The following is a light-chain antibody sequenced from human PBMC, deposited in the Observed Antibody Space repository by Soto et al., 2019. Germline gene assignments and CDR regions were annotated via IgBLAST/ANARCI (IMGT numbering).Light chain of an antibody. J-gene: IGLJ1*01. V-gene: IGLV2-23*01. Sequence: SALTQPSSVSGAPGPSITIPCTGTSSDVGSYNLVSWYQHHPGKAPKLMIYEGRKRPSGVSNRFSGSKSGNTASLTISGLQAEDEADYFCCSYAGSNTFVFGTGTKVAVL. CDR3: CSYAGSNTFV. CDR1: SSDVGSYNL. CDR2: EGR.